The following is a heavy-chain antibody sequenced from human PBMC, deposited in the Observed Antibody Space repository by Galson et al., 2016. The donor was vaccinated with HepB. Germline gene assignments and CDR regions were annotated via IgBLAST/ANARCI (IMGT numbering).Heavy chain of an antibody. D-gene: IGHD2-15*01. CDR2: LSWNSGRI. V-gene: IGHV3-9*01. CDR1: GFTFDDYA. Sequence: SLRLSCAASGFTFDDYAMHWVRQAPGKGLEWVSGLSWNSGRIGYADSVKGRLTISRDNAKNSLYLQMNSLRAEDTAVYYCAKDGGYCGGDSCYPGYYFDYWGQGTLVTVSS. CDR3: AKDGGYCGGDSCYPGYYFDY. J-gene: IGHJ4*02.